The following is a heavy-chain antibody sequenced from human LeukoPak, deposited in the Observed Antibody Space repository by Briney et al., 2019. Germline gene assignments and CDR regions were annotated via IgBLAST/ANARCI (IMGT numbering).Heavy chain of an antibody. CDR1: GFSFSSYW. J-gene: IGHJ6*03. D-gene: IGHD1-26*01. CDR2: IKQDGTEQ. CDR3: ARGPSLVGYYYIDV. Sequence: GGSLRLSCAASGFSFSSYWMNWVRQAPGKGLEWVANIKQDGTEQYYVDSVKGRFTISRDNAKNSLYLQMNSLRAEDTAVYYCARGPSLVGYYYIDVWDKGTTVTVSS. V-gene: IGHV3-7*01.